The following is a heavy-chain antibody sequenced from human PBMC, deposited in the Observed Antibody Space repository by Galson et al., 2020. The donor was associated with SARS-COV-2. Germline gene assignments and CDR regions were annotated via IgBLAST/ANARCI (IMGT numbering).Heavy chain of an antibody. D-gene: IGHD5-18*01. V-gene: IGHV4-39*01. CDR1: GGSISSSNYY. CDR3: ARVCGYIYGYYKDV. Sequence: SQTLSLTCTVSGGSISSSNYYWAWIRQPPGKGLEWIGSVYYSGSTYYNPSLKSRVTISVDTSKNQFSLKLSSMTAADTAVYYCARVCGYIYGYYKDVWGKGTTVTISS. J-gene: IGHJ6*03. CDR2: VYYSGST.